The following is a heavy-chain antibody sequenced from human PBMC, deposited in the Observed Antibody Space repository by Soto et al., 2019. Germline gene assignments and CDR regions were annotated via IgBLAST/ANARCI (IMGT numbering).Heavy chain of an antibody. V-gene: IGHV5-51*01. CDR3: ARRGKEFTEWFWFDP. CDR2: IYPDDSDA. J-gene: IGHJ5*02. D-gene: IGHD3-3*01. CDR1: GFSFTSYW. Sequence: GESLKISCQGSGFSFTSYWIAWVRQMPGKGLEWMGIIYPDDSDARYSPSFEGQVTISVDKSTSTAYLQWSSLKASDTAMYYCARRGKEFTEWFWFDPWGQGTLVTVSS.